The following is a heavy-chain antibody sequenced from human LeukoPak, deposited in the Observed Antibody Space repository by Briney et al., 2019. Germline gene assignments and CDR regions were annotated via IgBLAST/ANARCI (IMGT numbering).Heavy chain of an antibody. CDR3: ARALPSFPPSKYSSGWYEEGDY. Sequence: ASVKVSCKASGYTFTSYDINWVRQATGQGLEWMGWMNPNGGNTGYAQKFQGRVTMTRNTSISTAYMELSSLRSEDTAVYYCARALPSFPPSKYSSGWYEEGDYWGQGTLVTVSS. CDR2: MNPNGGNT. CDR1: GYTFTSYD. J-gene: IGHJ4*02. D-gene: IGHD6-19*01. V-gene: IGHV1-8*01.